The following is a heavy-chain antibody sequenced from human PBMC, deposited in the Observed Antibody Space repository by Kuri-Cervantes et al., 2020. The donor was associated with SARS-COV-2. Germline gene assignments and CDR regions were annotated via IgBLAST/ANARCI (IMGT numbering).Heavy chain of an antibody. CDR3: ASVAYYYGSGSYPQYYYYYYMDV. CDR1: GGSINTFY. V-gene: IGHV4-39*01. D-gene: IGHD3-10*01. J-gene: IGHJ6*03. Sequence: LRLSCTVSGGSINTFYWSWIRQPPGKGLEWIGSIYYSGSTYYNPSLKSRVTISVDTSKNQFSLKLSSVTAADTAVYYCASVAYYYGSGSYPQYYYYYYMDVWGKGTTVTVSS. CDR2: IYYSGST.